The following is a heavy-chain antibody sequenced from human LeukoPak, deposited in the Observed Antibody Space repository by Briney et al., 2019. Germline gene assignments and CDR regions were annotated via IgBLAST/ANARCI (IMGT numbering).Heavy chain of an antibody. CDR2: IYHSGST. J-gene: IGHJ5*02. V-gene: IGHV4-30-2*01. D-gene: IGHD3-3*01. CDR3: ARGKTIFGVVGLWFDP. Sequence: SSQTLSLTCTVSGGSISSGGYYWSWIRQPPGKGLEWIGYIYHSGSTYYNPSLKSRVTISVDRSKNQFSLKLSSVTAADTAVYYCARGKTIFGVVGLWFDPWGQGTLVTVSS. CDR1: GGSISSGGYY.